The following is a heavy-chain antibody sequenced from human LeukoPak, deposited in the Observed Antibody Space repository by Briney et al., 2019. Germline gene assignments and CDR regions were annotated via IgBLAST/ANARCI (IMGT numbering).Heavy chain of an antibody. V-gene: IGHV3-74*01. CDR2: INTDGSST. CDR3: AKDGGGRKGSFDI. J-gene: IGHJ3*02. Sequence: GGSLRLSCAASGFTFSSYWMHWVRQAPGKGLVWVSRINTDGSSTSYADSVKGRFTISRDNAKNTLYLQMNSLRADDTAIYYCAKDGGGRKGSFDIWGQGTMVTVSS. D-gene: IGHD1-14*01. CDR1: GFTFSSYW.